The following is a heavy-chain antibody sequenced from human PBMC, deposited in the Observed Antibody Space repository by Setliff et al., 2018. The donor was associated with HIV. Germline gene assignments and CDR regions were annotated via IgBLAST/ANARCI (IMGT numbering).Heavy chain of an antibody. V-gene: IGHV1-3*01. CDR2: INVGNGDT. D-gene: IGHD3-10*01. CDR1: GYTFTTYS. CDR3: ARGALLAVFDFDH. Sequence: ASVKVSCKASGYTFTTYSLHWVRQAPGQSLEWMGWINVGNGDTKYSQDLQGRITITRNTSANTAYMELSRLRSDDTAVYFCARGALLAVFDFDHWGHGTLVTVSS. J-gene: IGHJ4*01.